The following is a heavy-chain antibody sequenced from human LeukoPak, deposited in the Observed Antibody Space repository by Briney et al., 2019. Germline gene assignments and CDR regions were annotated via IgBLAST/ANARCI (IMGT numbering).Heavy chain of an antibody. CDR3: TTDLGDYGDYLRE. Sequence: GGSLRLSCSTSGFIFKNAWMSWIRQAPGKGLEWVGRVTSESAGGTTDYPAVGKGRFSISRDDSTNMVYLQMNSLKTEDTALYYCTTDLGDYGDYLREWGQGTLVTVSS. CDR2: VTSESAGGTT. CDR1: GFIFKNAW. D-gene: IGHD4-17*01. J-gene: IGHJ4*02. V-gene: IGHV3-15*01.